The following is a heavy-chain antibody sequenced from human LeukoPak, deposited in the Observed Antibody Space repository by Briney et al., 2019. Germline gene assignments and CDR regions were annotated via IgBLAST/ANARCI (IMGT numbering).Heavy chain of an antibody. CDR2: IKQDGSKT. CDR3: AREYYDKSGYSHDF. J-gene: IGHJ4*02. D-gene: IGHD3-22*01. V-gene: IGHV3-7*01. Sequence: GGSLRLSCAASGFIFSNFWMGWVRQAPGKGPEWVADIKQDGSKTYYVDSVKGRFTISRDNAKNSLYLQLNSLRAEDTAVYFCAREYYDKSGYSHDFWGQGTLVTVSS. CDR1: GFIFSNFW.